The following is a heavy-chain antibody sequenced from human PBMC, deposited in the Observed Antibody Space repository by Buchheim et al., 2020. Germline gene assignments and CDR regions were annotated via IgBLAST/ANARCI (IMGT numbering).Heavy chain of an antibody. D-gene: IGHD6-6*01. CDR3: VRALMQLVPHYYYYGMDV. J-gene: IGHJ6*02. Sequence: QVQLQESGPGLVKPSQTLSLTCAVSGGSISSGGYSWSWIRQPPGKGLEWIGYIYYSGSTYYNPSLKSRVTISVDTSKNQFSLKLSSVTAADTAVYYCVRALMQLVPHYYYYGMDVWGQGTT. V-gene: IGHV4-30-4*07. CDR1: GGSISSGGYS. CDR2: IYYSGST.